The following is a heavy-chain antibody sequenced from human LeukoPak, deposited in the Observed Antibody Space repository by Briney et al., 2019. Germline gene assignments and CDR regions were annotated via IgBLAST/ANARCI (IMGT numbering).Heavy chain of an antibody. D-gene: IGHD3-3*01. CDR1: GGSFSSVSYY. CDR3: ARQDAAYYSVWSGDPPHIDY. J-gene: IGHJ4*02. V-gene: IGHV4-39*01. Sequence: SETLSLTCTVSGGSFSSVSYYWGWVRQPPGKQLEWIASIYYSGRTHYNPSVQGRATISVDKSMRQISLKLTSVTATDTAVYYCARQDAAYYSVWSGDPPHIDYWGQGTLVTVSP. CDR2: IYYSGRT.